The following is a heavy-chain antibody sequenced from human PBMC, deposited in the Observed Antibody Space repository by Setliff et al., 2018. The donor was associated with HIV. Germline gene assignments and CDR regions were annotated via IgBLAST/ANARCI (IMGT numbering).Heavy chain of an antibody. J-gene: IGHJ4*02. CDR1: GDSISSYY. CDR3: ARGPFVLRFLERLVYFDY. V-gene: IGHV4-59*06. CDR2: VYYSGST. D-gene: IGHD3-3*01. Sequence: SETLSLTCTVSGDSISSYYWNWIRQPAGKGLDWIGRVYYSGSTDYNPSLQSRATLSIDTSKNQFSLKLTSVIAADTAIYYCARGPFVLRFLERLVYFDYWGQGKLVTVSS.